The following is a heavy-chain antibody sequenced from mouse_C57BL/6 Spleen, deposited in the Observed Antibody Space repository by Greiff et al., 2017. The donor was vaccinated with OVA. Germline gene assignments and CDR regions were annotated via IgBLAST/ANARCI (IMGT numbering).Heavy chain of an antibody. J-gene: IGHJ4*01. CDR2: IDPEDGDP. CDR3: TPNDYNSMDY. V-gene: IGHV14-1*01. CDR1: GFNIKDYY. Sequence: VQLQQSGAELVRPGASVKLSCTASGFNIKDYYMHWVKQRPEQGLEWIGRIDPEDGDPEYAPKFQGKATMTADTSSNTAYLQLSSLTSEDTAVYYCTPNDYNSMDYWGQGPSVTVSS. D-gene: IGHD2-4*01.